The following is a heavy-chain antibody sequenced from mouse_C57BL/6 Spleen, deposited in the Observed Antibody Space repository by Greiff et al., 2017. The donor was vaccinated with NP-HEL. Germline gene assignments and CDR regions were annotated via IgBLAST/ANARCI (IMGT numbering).Heavy chain of an antibody. J-gene: IGHJ3*01. CDR3: ARGNSTLFAY. D-gene: IGHD2-5*01. CDR2: INPSSGYT. Sequence: VQLQQSGADLAKPGASVKLSCTASGYTFTSYWMHWVKQRPGQGLEWIGYINPSSGYTKYNQKFKDKATLTADKSSSTAYMQLSSLTYEDAAVYYCARGNSTLFAYWGQGTLVTVSA. CDR1: GYTFTSYW. V-gene: IGHV1-7*01.